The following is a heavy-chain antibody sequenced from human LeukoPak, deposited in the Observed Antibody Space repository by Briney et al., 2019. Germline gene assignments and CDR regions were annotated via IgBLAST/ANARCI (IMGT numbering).Heavy chain of an antibody. Sequence: PSETLSLTCTVSGGSISSYYWSWIRQPAGKGLEWIGRIYTSGSTNYNPSLKSRVTMSVDTSKNQFSLKLSSVTAADTAVYYCARKNYYDSSGLYYMDVWDKGTTVTVSS. J-gene: IGHJ6*03. V-gene: IGHV4-4*07. D-gene: IGHD3-22*01. CDR3: ARKNYYDSSGLYYMDV. CDR1: GGSISSYY. CDR2: IYTSGST.